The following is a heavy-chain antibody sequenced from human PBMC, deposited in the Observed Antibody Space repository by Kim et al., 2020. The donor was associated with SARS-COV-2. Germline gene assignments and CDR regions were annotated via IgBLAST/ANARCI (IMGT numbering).Heavy chain of an antibody. CDR3: ARGQGLITMMVVVVGAFDY. J-gene: IGHJ4*02. CDR2: IYYSGST. Sequence: SETLSLTCTVSGGSISSGDYYWSWIRQHPGKGLEWIGYIYYSGSTYYNPSLKSRLTISVDTSKNQFSLKLSSVTAADTAVYYCARGQGLITMMVVVVGAFDYWGQGALVTVSS. V-gene: IGHV4-31*03. D-gene: IGHD3-22*01. CDR1: GGSISSGDYY.